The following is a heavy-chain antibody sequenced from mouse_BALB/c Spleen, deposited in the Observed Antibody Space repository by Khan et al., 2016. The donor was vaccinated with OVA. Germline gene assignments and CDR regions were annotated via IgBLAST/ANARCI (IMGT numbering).Heavy chain of an antibody. CDR2: IWAGGST. J-gene: IGHJ1*01. CDR1: GFSLTSYG. D-gene: IGHD2-1*01. CDR3: ARNFGNYVEYFDV. Sequence: VQLQESGPDLVAPSQSLSITCTVSGFSLTSYGVHWVRQPPGKGLEWLGVIWAGGSTNYNSALMSRLSISKDNSKSPVFLQMNSLQIDDTAMYYCARNFGNYVEYFDVWGAGTTVTVSS. V-gene: IGHV2-9*02.